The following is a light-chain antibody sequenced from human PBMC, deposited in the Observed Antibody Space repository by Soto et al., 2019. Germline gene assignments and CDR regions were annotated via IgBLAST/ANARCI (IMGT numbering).Light chain of an antibody. CDR1: QTISDY. J-gene: IGKJ5*01. V-gene: IGKV1-39*01. CDR3: QQTFSAPSIT. Sequence: DTQLTQSPSSLSASVGDRVTITCRAGQTISDYLIFYQQRPGTAPKLLIYAASTLQSGVPSRFSGSRSGTDFTLTISSLHPEDVATYYCQQTFSAPSITFGQGTRLEIK. CDR2: AAS.